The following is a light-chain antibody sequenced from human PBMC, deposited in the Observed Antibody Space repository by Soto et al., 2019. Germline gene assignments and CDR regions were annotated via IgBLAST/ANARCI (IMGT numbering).Light chain of an antibody. CDR1: SSNIGGNS. Sequence: QSVMTQPPSVSAAPGQKVTISCSGSSSNIGGNSVSWYQQLPGTAPKLMIYEGSKRPSGVSNRFSGSKSGNTASLTISGLQAEDEADYYCCSYAGSSPVVFGGGTKLTVL. J-gene: IGLJ2*01. CDR3: CSYAGSSPVV. CDR2: EGS. V-gene: IGLV2-23*01.